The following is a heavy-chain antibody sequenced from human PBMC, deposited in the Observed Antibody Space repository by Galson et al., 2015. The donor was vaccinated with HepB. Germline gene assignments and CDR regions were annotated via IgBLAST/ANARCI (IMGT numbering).Heavy chain of an antibody. J-gene: IGHJ4*02. CDR2: INPSGGST. CDR3: ARGELITMVRGVIHY. CDR1: GYTFTSYY. Sequence: VKVSCKASGYTFTSYYMHWVRQAPGQGLEWMGIINPSGGSTSYAQKFQGRVTMTRDTSTSTVYMELSSLRSEDTAVYYCARGELITMVRGVIHYWGQGTLVTVSS. D-gene: IGHD3-10*01. V-gene: IGHV1-46*01.